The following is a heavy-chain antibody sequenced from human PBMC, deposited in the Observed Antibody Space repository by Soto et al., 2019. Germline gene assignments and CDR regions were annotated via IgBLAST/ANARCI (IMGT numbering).Heavy chain of an antibody. CDR3: AKDRLWGSSDRGAPDDFEV. D-gene: IGHD6-6*01. J-gene: IGHJ3*01. V-gene: IGHV4-4*02. CDR2: IYQSGST. CDR1: GGSIISRNW. Sequence: SETLSLTCTVSGGSIISRNWWSCLRQSPTKGLEWIGEIYQSGSTNYNPSLESRVTISVDKSKNQFSLELTSLTAADTAVYYCAKDRLWGSSDRGAPDDFEVWGQGTMVTVSS.